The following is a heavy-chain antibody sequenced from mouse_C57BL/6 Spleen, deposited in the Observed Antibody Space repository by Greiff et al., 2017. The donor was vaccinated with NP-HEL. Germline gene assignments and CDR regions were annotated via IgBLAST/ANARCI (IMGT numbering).Heavy chain of an antibody. J-gene: IGHJ3*01. D-gene: IGHD2-1*01. CDR2: IRSKSNNYAT. Sequence: EVQRVESGGGLVQPKGSLKLSCAASGFSFNTYAMNWVRQAPGKGLEWVARIRSKSNNYATYYADSVKDRFTISRDDSESMLYLQMNNLKTEDTAMYYCVRQDYGNYGWFAYWGQGTLVTVSA. V-gene: IGHV10-1*01. CDR1: GFSFNTYA. CDR3: VRQDYGNYGWFAY.